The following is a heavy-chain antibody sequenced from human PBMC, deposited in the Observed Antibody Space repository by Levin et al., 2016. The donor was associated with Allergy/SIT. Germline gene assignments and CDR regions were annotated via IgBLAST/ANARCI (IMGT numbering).Heavy chain of an antibody. CDR2: TYYRSKWYN. D-gene: IGHD3-16*01. J-gene: IGHJ5*02. CDR3: ARGGLSEEFDP. V-gene: IGHV6-1*01. Sequence: WIRQSPSRGLEWLGRTYYRSKWYNDYAVSVEGRVTINPDTSKNHFSLQLNSLTADDTAVYYCARGGLSEEFDPWGQGTLVTVSS.